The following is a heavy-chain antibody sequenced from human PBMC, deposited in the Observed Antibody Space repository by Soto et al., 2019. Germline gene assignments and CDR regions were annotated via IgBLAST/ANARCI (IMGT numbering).Heavy chain of an antibody. D-gene: IGHD3-10*01. CDR3: AAPRDEYGSGVSWFTYGMDI. V-gene: IGHV3-23*01. J-gene: IGHJ6*02. Sequence: RRLSCLASGFTFIDFAMTWVRHVPGRGLEWVASLDGAGGSTYYAESVRGRFSISRDNSQNTLFLQMKRLTVDDTAIYYCAAPRDEYGSGVSWFTYGMDIWGQGTTVTVSS. CDR2: LDGAGGST. CDR1: GFTFIDFA.